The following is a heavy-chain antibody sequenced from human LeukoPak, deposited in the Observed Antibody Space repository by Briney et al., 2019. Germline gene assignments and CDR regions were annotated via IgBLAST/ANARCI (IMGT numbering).Heavy chain of an antibody. CDR1: GGTFSSYA. Sequence: SVKVSCKASGGTFSSYAISWVRQAPGQGLERMGGIIPTFGTANYAQKFQGRVTITTDESTSTAYMELSSLRSEDTAVYYCARGDGYNQGAFDIWGRGTMVTVSS. CDR2: IIPTFGTA. CDR3: ARGDGYNQGAFDI. J-gene: IGHJ3*02. D-gene: IGHD5-24*01. V-gene: IGHV1-69*05.